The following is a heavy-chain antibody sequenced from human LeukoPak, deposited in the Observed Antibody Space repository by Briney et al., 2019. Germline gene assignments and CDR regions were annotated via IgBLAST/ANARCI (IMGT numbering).Heavy chain of an antibody. Sequence: GRSLRLSCAASGFTFSTYGMHWVRQAPGKGLEWVAVISYDGSNKYYADSVKGRFTISRGNSKNTLYLQMNSLRAEDTGVYYCAKDLSSGSRRAYWGQGTLVTVSS. D-gene: IGHD6-19*01. V-gene: IGHV3-30*18. CDR1: GFTFSTYG. CDR3: AKDLSSGSRRAY. J-gene: IGHJ4*02. CDR2: ISYDGSNK.